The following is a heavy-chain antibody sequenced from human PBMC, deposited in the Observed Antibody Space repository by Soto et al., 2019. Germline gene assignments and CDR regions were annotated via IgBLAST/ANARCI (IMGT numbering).Heavy chain of an antibody. Sequence: GGSLRLSCAASVFTFSSYAMSWVRQAPGTGLEWVSGISSGGGGTYYADSVMGRFTISRDNSKNTLYLQMNSLRAEDTAVYYCAKLNSWTRGAFDMWGQGTMVTVSS. CDR3: AKLNSWTRGAFDM. CDR2: ISSGGGGT. D-gene: IGHD3-3*01. V-gene: IGHV3-23*01. CDR1: VFTFSSYA. J-gene: IGHJ3*02.